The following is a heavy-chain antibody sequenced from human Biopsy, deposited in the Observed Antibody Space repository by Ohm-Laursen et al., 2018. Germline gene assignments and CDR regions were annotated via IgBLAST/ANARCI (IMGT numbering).Heavy chain of an antibody. CDR1: GYTFTSHD. J-gene: IGHJ4*02. CDR2: VSPNTGNT. CDR3: ARWETTLGRSLDS. Sequence: SVKVSCKASGYTFTSHDINWVRQATGQGLEWMGWVSPNTGNTVYAQRFQDRVTMTSDTSTGTAYMELTSLTSDDMAVYFCARWETTLGRSLDSWGQGTLVAVSS. V-gene: IGHV1-8*01. D-gene: IGHD1-26*01.